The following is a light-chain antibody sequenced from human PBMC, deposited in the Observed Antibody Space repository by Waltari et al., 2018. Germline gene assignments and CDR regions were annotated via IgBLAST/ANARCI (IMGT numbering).Light chain of an antibody. J-gene: IGKJ1*01. CDR3: QHYKTSFRT. Sequence: DIQMTQSPSTLSASVGDRVTITCRASQHISPWLAWHQQKPGKAPRLLIYKTSSLESGVPARFSGSGSGTEVTRTISSLQPDDFATYYCQHYKTSFRTFGQGTRVEIK. V-gene: IGKV1-5*03. CDR1: QHISPW. CDR2: KTS.